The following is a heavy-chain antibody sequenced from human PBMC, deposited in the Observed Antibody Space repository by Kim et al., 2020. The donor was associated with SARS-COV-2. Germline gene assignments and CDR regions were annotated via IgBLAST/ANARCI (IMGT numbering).Heavy chain of an antibody. V-gene: IGHV4-38-2*02. CDR1: GFSISTGYY. CDR3: ARSLPARYYFDY. D-gene: IGHD1-26*01. CDR2: IYHSGSA. J-gene: IGHJ4*02. Sequence: SETLSLTCNVSGFSISTGYYWGWIRQPPGKGLEWIGSIYHSGSAYYKPSLKSRVIISVDTSKNQFSLKMTSVTAADTAVYYCARSLPARYYFDYWGQGTLVTVSS.